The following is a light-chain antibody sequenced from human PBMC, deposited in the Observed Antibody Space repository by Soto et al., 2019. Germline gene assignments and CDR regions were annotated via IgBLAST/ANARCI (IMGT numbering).Light chain of an antibody. J-gene: IGKJ4*01. CDR2: DAS. V-gene: IGKV3-11*01. CDR3: QQRSNWLT. CDR1: QSISSA. Sequence: EIVLTQSPATLPLSPGERATLSCRASQSISSALAWYQQRPGQPPRLLIYDASDRADGIPARFSGTRSGTDFTLTISSLEPEDFAVYYCQQRSNWLTFGGGTRVDIK.